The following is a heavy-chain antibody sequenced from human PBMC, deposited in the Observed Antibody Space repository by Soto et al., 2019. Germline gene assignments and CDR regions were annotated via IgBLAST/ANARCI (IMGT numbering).Heavy chain of an antibody. CDR3: ARDYSYDSSGYYLFADAFDI. J-gene: IGHJ3*02. CDR1: GFTFSSYS. Sequence: GPLRISCAASGFTFSSYSMNWVRQAPGKGLEWVSSISSSSSYIYYADSVKGRFTISRDNAKNSLYLQMNSLRAEDTAVYYCARDYSYDSSGYYLFADAFDIWGQGTMVTVSS. V-gene: IGHV3-21*01. D-gene: IGHD3-22*01. CDR2: ISSSSSYI.